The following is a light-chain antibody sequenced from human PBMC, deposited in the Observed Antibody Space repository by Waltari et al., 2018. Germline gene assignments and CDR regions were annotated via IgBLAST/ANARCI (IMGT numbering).Light chain of an antibody. CDR1: KLGAKN. Sequence: SYALTQPPSVSVSPGHTVTITCPGDKLGAKNVPWYQQKPGQSPVLVISQDTKRPSGIPERFSGSNSGNTATLTISETQAMDEADYYCQAWDSSTFYVFGTGTKVTVL. CDR2: QDT. CDR3: QAWDSSTFYV. V-gene: IGLV3-1*01. J-gene: IGLJ1*01.